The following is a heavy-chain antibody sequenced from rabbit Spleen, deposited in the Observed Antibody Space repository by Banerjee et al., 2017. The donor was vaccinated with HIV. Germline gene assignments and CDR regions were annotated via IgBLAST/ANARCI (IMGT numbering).Heavy chain of an antibody. CDR2: IEPLFHST. V-gene: IGHV1S7*01. CDR3: VREAGYGGYGDANL. D-gene: IGHD6-1*01. CDR1: GFDFSNYG. Sequence: QSLEESGGGLVQPGGSLKLSCKASGFDFSNYGMSWVRQAPGKGLEWIGYIEPLFHSTYYASWVNGRFTISSHNAQNTLYLQLNSLTAADTATYFCVREAGYGGYGDANLWGQGTLVTVS. J-gene: IGHJ4*01.